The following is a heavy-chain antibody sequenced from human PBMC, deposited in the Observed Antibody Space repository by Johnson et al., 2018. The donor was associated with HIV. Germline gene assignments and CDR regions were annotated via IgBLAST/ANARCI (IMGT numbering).Heavy chain of an antibody. CDR3: ARAYSYGVFDI. V-gene: IGHV3-66*01. J-gene: IGHJ3*02. CDR1: GFTVSSNY. D-gene: IGHD5-18*01. CDR2: IYSGGST. Sequence: VESGGGLVQPGGSLRLSCAASGFTVSSNYMSWVRQTPGKGLEWVSVIYSGGSTYYADSVKGRFTISRDNSKKTLYLQMNTLRPEDTAVYYCARAYSYGVFDIWGQGTMVTVSS.